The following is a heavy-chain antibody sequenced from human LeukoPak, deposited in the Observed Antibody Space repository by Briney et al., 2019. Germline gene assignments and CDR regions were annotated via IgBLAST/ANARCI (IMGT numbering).Heavy chain of an antibody. CDR1: GFTFSDYY. J-gene: IGHJ4*02. D-gene: IGHD3-9*01. V-gene: IGHV3-11*04. CDR2: ISSSGSTI. CDR3: ARRGVRGDYDILTGYYRRLGHYDY. Sequence: GGSLRLSCAASGFTFSDYYMSWIRQAPGKGLEWVSYISSSGSTIYYADSVKGRFTISGDNAKNSLYLQMNSLRAEDTAVYYCARRGVRGDYDILTGYYRRLGHYDYWGQGTLVTVSS.